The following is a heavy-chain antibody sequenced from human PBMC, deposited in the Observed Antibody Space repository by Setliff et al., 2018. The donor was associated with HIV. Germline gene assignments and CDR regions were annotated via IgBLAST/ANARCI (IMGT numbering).Heavy chain of an antibody. CDR3: ARAIYSGYYYREFDY. J-gene: IGHJ4*02. V-gene: IGHV1-46*01. D-gene: IGHD5-12*01. Sequence: VKVSCKASGYTFTSYYMHWVRQAPGQGLEWMGIINPSSGSTTYAQKFQGRVTMTRDTSTSTVYMELSSLRSEDTAMHYCARAIYSGYYYREFDYWGQGTLVTVSS. CDR2: INPSSGST. CDR1: GYTFTSYY.